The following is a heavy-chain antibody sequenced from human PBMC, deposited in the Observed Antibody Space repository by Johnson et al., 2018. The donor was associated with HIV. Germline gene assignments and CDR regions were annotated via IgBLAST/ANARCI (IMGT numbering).Heavy chain of an antibody. CDR1: GLTFSNYA. CDR3: AKGSGWYSAFDI. Sequence: MLLVESGGGLVQPGGSLRLSCAASGLTFSNYAMSWVRQGPGKGLEWVSAIGASGGRTFYADSVKGRFTISRDNSKNTLFLQMNSLRAEDTAVYYCAKGSGWYSAFDIWGQGTMVTVSS. J-gene: IGHJ3*02. V-gene: IGHV3-23*04. CDR2: IGASGGRT. D-gene: IGHD6-19*01.